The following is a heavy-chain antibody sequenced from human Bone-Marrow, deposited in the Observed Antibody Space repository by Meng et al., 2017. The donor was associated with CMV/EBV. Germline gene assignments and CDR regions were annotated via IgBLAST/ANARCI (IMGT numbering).Heavy chain of an antibody. CDR2: SSAYNGNT. CDR1: GYTFPSYG. D-gene: IGHD6-6*01. Sequence: ASVNVPCKASGYTFPSYGFSWVRQAPGQGLEWMGWSSAYNGNTNYAQKLQGRVTMTTDKSTSTAYMELRSLRSDDTAVYYCARGLPKLAARASYENYYYYGMDVWGQGTTVTVSS. V-gene: IGHV1-18*01. CDR3: ARGLPKLAARASYENYYYYGMDV. J-gene: IGHJ6*01.